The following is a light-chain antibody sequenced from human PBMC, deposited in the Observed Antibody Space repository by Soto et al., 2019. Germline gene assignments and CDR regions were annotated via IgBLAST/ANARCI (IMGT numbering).Light chain of an antibody. CDR2: AAS. CDR1: QGISTY. J-gene: IGKJ5*01. Sequence: DTQLTQSPSFLSASVGDRVTITCRASQGISTYLAWYQQKPGKAPKLLIYAASTLQSGVPSRFSGSGSGTEFTLTISSLQPEDFATYYCQQLSSYPITFGQGTRLEI. CDR3: QQLSSYPIT. V-gene: IGKV1-9*01.